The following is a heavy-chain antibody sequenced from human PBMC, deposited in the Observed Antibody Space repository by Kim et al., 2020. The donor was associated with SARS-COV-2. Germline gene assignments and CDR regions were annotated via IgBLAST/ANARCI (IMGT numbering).Heavy chain of an antibody. V-gene: IGHV4-39*01. J-gene: IGHJ5*02. CDR1: GGSISSSSYY. CDR2: IYYSGST. CDR3: ASGGYCSGGSCWFDP. Sequence: SETLSLTCTVSGGSISSSSYYWGWIRQPPGKGLEWIGSIYYSGSTYYNPSLKSRVTISVDTSKNQFSLKLSSVTAADTAVYYCASGGYCSGGSCWFDPRGQGTLVTVSS. D-gene: IGHD2-15*01.